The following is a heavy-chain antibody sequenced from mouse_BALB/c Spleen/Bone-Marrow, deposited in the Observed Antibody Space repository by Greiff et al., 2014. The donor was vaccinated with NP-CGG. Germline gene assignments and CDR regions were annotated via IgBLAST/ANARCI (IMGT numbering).Heavy chain of an antibody. CDR3: ARDYGSSFDY. CDR2: ISHSGST. D-gene: IGHD1-1*01. J-gene: IGHJ2*01. V-gene: IGHV3-8*02. Sequence: EVQLQQSGPSLVKPSQTLSLTCSVTSDSITSGYWNWIRKFPGNKFEYMGYISHSGSTYYNPSLKSRISITRDTSKNQFYLQLNSVTTEDTATYYCARDYGSSFDYWGQGTTLTVSA. CDR1: SDSITSGY.